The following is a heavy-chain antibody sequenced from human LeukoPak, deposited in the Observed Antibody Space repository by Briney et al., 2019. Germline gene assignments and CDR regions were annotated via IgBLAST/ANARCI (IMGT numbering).Heavy chain of an antibody. Sequence: GGSLRLSCAASGFTFSSYWMHWVRQAPGKGLVWVSRINSDGSSTSYADSVKGRFTISRDNSKNTLYLQMNSLRAEDTAVYYCARAGDYGDPLDYWGQGTLVTVSS. J-gene: IGHJ4*02. V-gene: IGHV3-74*01. D-gene: IGHD4-17*01. CDR2: INSDGSST. CDR3: ARAGDYGDPLDY. CDR1: GFTFSSYW.